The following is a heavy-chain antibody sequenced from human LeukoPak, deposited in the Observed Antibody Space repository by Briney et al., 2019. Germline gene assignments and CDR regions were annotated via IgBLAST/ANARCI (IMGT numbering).Heavy chain of an antibody. V-gene: IGHV4-34*01. CDR1: GGSFSGYY. CDR3: ARGPRVIIWQYYWYFDL. J-gene: IGHJ2*01. D-gene: IGHD6-19*01. CDR2: INHSGST. Sequence: PSETLSLTCAVYGGSFSGYYWSWIRQPPGKGLEWIGEINHSGSTNYNPSLKSRVTISVDTSKNQFSLKLSSVAAADTAAYYCARGPRVIIWQYYWYFDLWGRGTLVTVSS.